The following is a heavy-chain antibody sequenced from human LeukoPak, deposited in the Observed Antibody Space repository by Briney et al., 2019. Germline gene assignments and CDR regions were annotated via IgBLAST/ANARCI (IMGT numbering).Heavy chain of an antibody. CDR1: GFSFSIYT. CDR3: ARGDNWNYGIDY. D-gene: IGHD1-7*01. J-gene: IGHJ4*02. CDR2: ISSTSSIT. V-gene: IGHV3-48*01. Sequence: GGSLRLSCAASGFSFSIYTMNWVRQAPGEGLEWVSYISSTSSITYYADSVQGRFTISRDNAENSLYLQMNSLRAEDTAVYYCARGDNWNYGIDYWGQGTLVTVSS.